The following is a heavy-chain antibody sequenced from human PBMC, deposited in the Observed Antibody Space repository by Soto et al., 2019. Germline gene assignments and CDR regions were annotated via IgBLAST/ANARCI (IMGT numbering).Heavy chain of an antibody. CDR2: INQDGSEK. CDR1: GFTYSSYW. Sequence: EVYLVESGGGLVQPGAALRLSCAASGFTYSSYWMTWVRQAPGNGLSWVANINQDGSEKYYVDSVRGRFSISRDNAKNSLSLQMSSLRAEDTAVYYCAKDLTYYGSAPGSDYNPISNAYWGQGTLVTVSS. J-gene: IGHJ4*02. D-gene: IGHD3-10*01. V-gene: IGHV3-7*01. CDR3: AKDLTYYGSAPGSDYNPISNAY.